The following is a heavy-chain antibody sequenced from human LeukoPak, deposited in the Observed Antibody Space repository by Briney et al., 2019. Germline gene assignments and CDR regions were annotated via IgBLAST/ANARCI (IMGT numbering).Heavy chain of an antibody. CDR2: INPSGDNT. D-gene: IGHD5-12*01. CDR3: ARDNSLGDSAWWFDP. Sequence: ASVKVSCKASGYTFTNNYMHWVRQAPGQGLEWMGIINPSGDNTWYAQKFQGRVTLTRDMATSADYMEVSSLRSEDTAVYYCARDNSLGDSAWWFDPWGQGTLVTVSS. J-gene: IGHJ5*02. CDR1: GYTFTNNY. V-gene: IGHV1-46*01.